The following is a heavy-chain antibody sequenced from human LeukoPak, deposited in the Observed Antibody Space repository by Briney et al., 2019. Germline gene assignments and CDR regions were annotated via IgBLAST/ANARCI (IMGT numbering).Heavy chain of an antibody. V-gene: IGHV3-7*01. D-gene: IGHD3-3*01. CDR2: INQDGSEK. J-gene: IGHJ4*02. CDR1: GFTFNTFW. CDR3: ARDLGGLDW. Sequence: GGSLRLSCAASGFTFNTFWMTWVRQAPGKGLEWVANINQDGSEKYYVDSVKGRFTISRDNAKNSLYLQMNSLRAEDTAVYYCARDLGGLDWWGQGTLVTVSS.